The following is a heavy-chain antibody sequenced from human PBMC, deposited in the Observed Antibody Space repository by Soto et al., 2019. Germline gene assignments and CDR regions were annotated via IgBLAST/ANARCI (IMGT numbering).Heavy chain of an antibody. D-gene: IGHD5-18*01. CDR3: AWGGYLHGYEY. CDR1: GYTFTSYE. V-gene: IGHV1-18*04. Sequence: QVQLVQSGAEVKKPGASVKVSCKASGYTFTSYEISWGRQAPGQGLGWLGWIIVNKGNTNYAQKLQGRVTMPTDTSARTADMELRSLKSDDTAVYYCAWGGYLHGYEYWGKGTLVTVSS. CDR2: IIVNKGNT. J-gene: IGHJ4*02.